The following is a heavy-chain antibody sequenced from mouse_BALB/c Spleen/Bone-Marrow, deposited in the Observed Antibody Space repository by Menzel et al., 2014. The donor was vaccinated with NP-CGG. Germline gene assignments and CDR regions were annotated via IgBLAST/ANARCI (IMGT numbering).Heavy chain of an antibody. D-gene: IGHD1-1*01. CDR1: GYTFTSYW. Sequence: QVQLKQSGAELVRPGASVKLSCKASGYTFTSYWINWVKQRPGQGLEWIGNIYPSDSYTNYNRKFKDKATLTVDKSSSTAYMQLSSPTSEDSAVYYCTREGYYGSSYVDYWGQGTTLTVSS. V-gene: IGHV1-69*02. CDR2: IYPSDSYT. J-gene: IGHJ2*01. CDR3: TREGYYGSSYVDY.